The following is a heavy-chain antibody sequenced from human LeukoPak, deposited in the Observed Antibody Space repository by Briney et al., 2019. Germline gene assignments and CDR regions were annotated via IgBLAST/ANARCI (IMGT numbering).Heavy chain of an antibody. V-gene: IGHV1-18*03. J-gene: IGHJ5*02. Sequence: ASVKASCKASGYTFTSYGISWVRQAPGHGLEWIGKITPVIETAKYAQTFQGRVSIYTDRDTTTVYMDLSGLRPDDMADYYCTRVNLRGSNYNWFDPWGQGTRVIVSS. CDR1: GYTFTSYG. CDR3: TRVNLRGSNYNWFDP. D-gene: IGHD3-10*01. CDR2: ITPVIETA.